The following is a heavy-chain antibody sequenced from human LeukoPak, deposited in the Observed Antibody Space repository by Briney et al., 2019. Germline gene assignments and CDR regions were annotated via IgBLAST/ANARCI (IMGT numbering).Heavy chain of an antibody. Sequence: GGSLRLSCAASGFTFSSYSMNWVRQAPGKGLEWVSSISSSSSYIYYADSVKGRFTISRDNAKNSLYLQMNSLRAEDTAVYYCARPLPTYDAFDIWGQGTMVTVSS. CDR3: ARPLPTYDAFDI. J-gene: IGHJ3*02. CDR2: ISSSSSYI. V-gene: IGHV3-21*01. CDR1: GFTFSSYS.